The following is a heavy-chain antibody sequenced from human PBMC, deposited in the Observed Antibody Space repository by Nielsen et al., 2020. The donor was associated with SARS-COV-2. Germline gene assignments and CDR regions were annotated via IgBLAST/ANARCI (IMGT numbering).Heavy chain of an antibody. CDR1: GFTVSSNY. Sequence: GESLKISCAASGFTVSSNYMSWVRQAPGKGLEWVSAISGGTGNTYYADSVKGRFTISRDNSKNTLYLQMNSLRAEDTAVYYCARDGSSSGFNWFDPWGQGTLVTVSS. D-gene: IGHD6-6*01. J-gene: IGHJ5*02. V-gene: IGHV3-53*01. CDR3: ARDGSSSGFNWFDP. CDR2: ISGGTGNT.